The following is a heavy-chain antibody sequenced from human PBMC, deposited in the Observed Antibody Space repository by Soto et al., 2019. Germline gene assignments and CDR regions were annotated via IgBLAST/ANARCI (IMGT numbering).Heavy chain of an antibody. J-gene: IGHJ4*02. CDR3: ARDTPPLHSQSFDH. Sequence: QVPLVQSGSEVKKPGASVKVSCKASGYNFIGYFIHWVRQAPGQGPEWMGWINSNSGGTMYAEKFQGRVTMTRDASIRVVYLELSGLTSDDTAVYYCARDTPPLHSQSFDHWGQGALVTVSS. CDR2: INSNSGGT. CDR1: GYNFIGYF. D-gene: IGHD2-15*01. V-gene: IGHV1-2*02.